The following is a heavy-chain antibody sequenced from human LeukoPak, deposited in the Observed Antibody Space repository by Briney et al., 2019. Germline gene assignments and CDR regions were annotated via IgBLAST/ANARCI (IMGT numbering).Heavy chain of an antibody. Sequence: KSSETLSLTCTVSGGSISSYYWNWIRQPPGKGLEWIGYIYYSGTTNYNPSLKSRVTISVDTSKKQFSLKVSSVTAADTAVYYCAREGDGYLNYWGQGTLVTVSS. D-gene: IGHD5-24*01. CDR2: IYYSGTT. V-gene: IGHV4-59*01. CDR3: AREGDGYLNY. J-gene: IGHJ4*02. CDR1: GGSISSYY.